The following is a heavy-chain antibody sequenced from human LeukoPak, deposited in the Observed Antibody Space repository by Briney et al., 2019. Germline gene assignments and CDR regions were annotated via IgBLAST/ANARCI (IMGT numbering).Heavy chain of an antibody. D-gene: IGHD5-18*01. CDR1: GGSISSGGYY. CDR2: IYYSGST. CDR3: ARVGGYSYGTGYYYYMDV. J-gene: IGHJ6*03. V-gene: IGHV4-31*03. Sequence: SETLSLTCTVSGGSISSGGYYWSWIRQHPGKGLEWIGYIYYSGSTYYSPSLKSRVTISVDTSKNQFSLKLSCVTAADTAVYYCARVGGYSYGTGYYYYMDVWGKGTTVTVSS.